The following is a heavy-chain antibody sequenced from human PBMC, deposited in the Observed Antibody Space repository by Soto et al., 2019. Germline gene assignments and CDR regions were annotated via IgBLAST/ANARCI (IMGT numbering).Heavy chain of an antibody. CDR3: ARGRRTWFPIPDH. CDR2: ISPYNGNT. V-gene: IGHV1-18*01. D-gene: IGHD3-9*01. CDR1: GYTFTSYG. J-gene: IGHJ5*02. Sequence: QVQLVQSGTEVKKPGASVKVSCKAFGYTFTSYGISWVRQAPGQGLEWMGWISPYNGNTNYAQMVQDRVTMTTDTSTSTVYMELRSLTSDDTAVYYCARGRRTWFPIPDHWGQGTLVTVSS.